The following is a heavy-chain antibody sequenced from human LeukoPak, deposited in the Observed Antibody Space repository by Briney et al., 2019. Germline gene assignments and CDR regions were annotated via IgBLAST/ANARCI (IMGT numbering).Heavy chain of an antibody. CDR3: ATDVESGSSADY. CDR1: GFTFSSYA. D-gene: IGHD3-10*01. V-gene: IGHV3-23*01. J-gene: IGHJ4*02. CDR2: ISGSGSGT. Sequence: GSLRLSCAASGFTFSSYAMSWFRQAPGRGLEWVSTISGSGSGTYYADSVKGRFTLFRDNSMNTLYLQMNSLRAEDTAVSYCATDVESGSSADYWGQGTLVTVSS.